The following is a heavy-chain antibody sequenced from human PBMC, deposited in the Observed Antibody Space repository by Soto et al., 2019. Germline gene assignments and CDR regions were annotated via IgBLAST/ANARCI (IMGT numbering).Heavy chain of an antibody. D-gene: IGHD2-2*02. CDR1: GGSISGYY. V-gene: IGHV4-59*08. J-gene: IGHJ4*02. CDR2: IYSSGNT. Sequence: SETLSLTCTVSGGSISGYYWTWIRQPPGKGLEWIGYIYSSGNTNCNPSLQSRVTISVDTSKNQFSLKLSSVTAADTAVYYCARLACSTTRCFTYFDYWGQGALVTVSS. CDR3: ARLACSTTRCFTYFDY.